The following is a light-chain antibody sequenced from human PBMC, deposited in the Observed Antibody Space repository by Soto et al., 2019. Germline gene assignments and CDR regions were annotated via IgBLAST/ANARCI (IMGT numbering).Light chain of an antibody. Sequence: EIVLTQSPGTLSLSPGERATLSCRASQSVSSSYLAWYQQKPGQAPRLLIYGASSMATGIPDRFSGSGSGTDFPRNISRLEPEDFAVYYCQQYGSSPYTFGQGTKLEIK. CDR1: QSVSSSY. J-gene: IGKJ2*01. V-gene: IGKV3-20*01. CDR3: QQYGSSPYT. CDR2: GAS.